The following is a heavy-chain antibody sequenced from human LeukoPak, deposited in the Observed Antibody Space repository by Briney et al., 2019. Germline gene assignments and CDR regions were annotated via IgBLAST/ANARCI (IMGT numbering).Heavy chain of an antibody. Sequence: GSLSLSCAASGFTFSSSSISWVRQAPGKGLEWVSSISSSSRDINYADSVKGRFTISRDNAWNSLYLQMNSLRAEDTAVYYCARDSDSSGHYYMDYFDYWGQGALVTVSS. J-gene: IGHJ4*02. CDR3: ARDSDSSGHYYMDYFDY. CDR2: ISSSSRDI. D-gene: IGHD3-22*01. V-gene: IGHV3-21*01. CDR1: GFTFSSSS.